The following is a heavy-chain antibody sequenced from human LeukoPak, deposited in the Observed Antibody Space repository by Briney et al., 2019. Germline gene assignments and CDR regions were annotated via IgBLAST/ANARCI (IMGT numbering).Heavy chain of an antibody. CDR3: ARDMRGGNSYYFNS. J-gene: IGHJ4*02. CDR2: FYHSVST. D-gene: IGHD4-23*01. V-gene: IGHV4-38-2*02. CDR1: GNSIDRGYY. Sequence: SETLSLTCTVSGNSIDRGYYWGWVRQPPGKGLEWIGSFYHSVSTYYNPSLKSRVTISVDPSKNQFSLKLSSVTAADTAVYYCARDMRGGNSYYFNSWGQGTLVNVSS.